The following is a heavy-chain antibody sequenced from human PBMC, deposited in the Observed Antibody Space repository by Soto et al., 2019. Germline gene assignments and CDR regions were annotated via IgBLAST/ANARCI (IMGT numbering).Heavy chain of an antibody. D-gene: IGHD4-4*01. CDR3: ARLNTGRGARIDY. CDR2: INPSGGST. J-gene: IGHJ4*02. V-gene: IGHV1-46*01. Sequence: XPVKVSCTAAGYPFTSYYIHWMRQAPGQGLEWMGMINPSGGSTTYAQKFQGRVTMTRDTSTSTVYMELSSLRSEDTAVYYCARLNTGRGARIDYWGQGTVVTVSS. CDR1: GYPFTSYY.